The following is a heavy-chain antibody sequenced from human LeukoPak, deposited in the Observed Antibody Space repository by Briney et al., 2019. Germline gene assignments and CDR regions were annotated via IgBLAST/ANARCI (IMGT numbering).Heavy chain of an antibody. V-gene: IGHV4-39*07. CDR3: AREPANPKQKTDRKIWMSDAFDI. Sequence: SETLSLTCTVSGGSISSSSYYWGWIRQPPGKGLEWIGSIYYSGSTYYNPSLKSRVTISVDTSKNQFSLKLSSVTAADTAVYYCAREPANPKQKTDRKIWMSDAFDIWGQGTMVTVSS. CDR2: IYYSGST. CDR1: GGSISSSSYY. J-gene: IGHJ3*02. D-gene: IGHD3-3*01.